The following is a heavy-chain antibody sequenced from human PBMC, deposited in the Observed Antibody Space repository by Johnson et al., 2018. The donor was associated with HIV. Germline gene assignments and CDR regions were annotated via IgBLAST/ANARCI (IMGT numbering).Heavy chain of an antibody. CDR1: GFTFSNYW. CDR2: IKGDGSTI. Sequence: VQLVESGGGLVKPGGSLRLSCAASGFTFSNYWMHWVRQAPGKGLVWVSRIKGDGSTIFYADFVKGRFTIYRDNSKNTLYLKMNSLRAEDTAVYYCASLYYDSSGYYRAGAFDIWGQGTMVTVSS. D-gene: IGHD3-22*01. V-gene: IGHV3-74*02. CDR3: ASLYYDSSGYYRAGAFDI. J-gene: IGHJ3*02.